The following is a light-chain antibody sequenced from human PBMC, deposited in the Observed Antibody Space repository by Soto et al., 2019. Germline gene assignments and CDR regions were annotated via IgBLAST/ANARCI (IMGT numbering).Light chain of an antibody. CDR2: DVS. Sequence: QSVLTQPRSVSGSPGQSVTISCTGTSSDVGGYNYVSWYQQHPGKAPKLMIYDVSKRPSGVPDRFSGSKSGNTASLTISGLQAEDEADYYCSSYAGSYTSLVFGTGTKVTVL. V-gene: IGLV2-11*01. CDR3: SSYAGSYTSLV. J-gene: IGLJ1*01. CDR1: SSDVGGYNY.